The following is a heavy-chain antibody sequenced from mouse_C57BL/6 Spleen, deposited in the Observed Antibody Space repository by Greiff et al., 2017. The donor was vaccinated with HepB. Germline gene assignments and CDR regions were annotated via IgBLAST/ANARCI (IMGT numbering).Heavy chain of an antibody. CDR2: IYPSDSET. J-gene: IGHJ4*01. V-gene: IGHV1-61*01. CDR3: ARGGYYPYAMDY. CDR1: GYTFTSYW. Sequence: QVQLQQPGAELVRPGSSVKLSCKASGYTFTSYWMDWVKQRPGQGLEWIGNIYPSDSETHYNQKFKDKATLTVDKSSSTAYMQLSSLTSEDSAVYYCARGGYYPYAMDYWGQGTSVTVSS. D-gene: IGHD2-3*01.